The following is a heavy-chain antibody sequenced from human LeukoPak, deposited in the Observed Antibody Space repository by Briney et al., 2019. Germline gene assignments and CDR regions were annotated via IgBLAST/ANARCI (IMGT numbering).Heavy chain of an antibody. V-gene: IGHV1-18*01. D-gene: IGHD2-2*01. CDR3: ASDRGPSYCTRTTCRTLDW. Sequence: ASVKVSCKASGFTFNSYGLSWVRQAPGQGLEWMGWISAHNGDTSYAQRFQGRLTMTTDTATSTAYMELRSLTSGDTAVYYCASDRGPSYCTRTTCRTLDWWGQGTLVTVSS. J-gene: IGHJ4*02. CDR1: GFTFNSYG. CDR2: ISAHNGDT.